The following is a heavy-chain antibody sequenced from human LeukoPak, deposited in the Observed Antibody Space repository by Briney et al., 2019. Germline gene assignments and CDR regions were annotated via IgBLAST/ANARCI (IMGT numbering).Heavy chain of an antibody. D-gene: IGHD6-19*01. CDR3: SRNRGWFNFDY. CDR1: GFTISNLW. Sequence: GGSLRLSCAASGFTISNLWMSWVRQAPGKGLEWVANIKPDGSEKDYVDSVKGRFTISRDNAKNSLSLQMNSLRAEDTALYYCSRNRGWFNFDYWGQGTLVTVSS. J-gene: IGHJ4*02. CDR2: IKPDGSEK. V-gene: IGHV3-7*01.